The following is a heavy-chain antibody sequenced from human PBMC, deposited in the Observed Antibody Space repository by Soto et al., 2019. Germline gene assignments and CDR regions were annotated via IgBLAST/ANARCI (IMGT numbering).Heavy chain of an antibody. CDR1: GFTFDDYG. V-gene: IGHV3-9*01. J-gene: IGHJ6*02. Sequence: EVQLVESGGGLVQPGRSLRLSCGASGFTFDDYGMHWVRQAPGKGLEWVSGISWNSGTIGYADSVKGRFTISRDNAKNSLYLQMSSLRAEDTALYYCAKSTGGTANGMDVWGQGTTVTVSS. CDR2: ISWNSGTI. D-gene: IGHD2-8*02. CDR3: AKSTGGTANGMDV.